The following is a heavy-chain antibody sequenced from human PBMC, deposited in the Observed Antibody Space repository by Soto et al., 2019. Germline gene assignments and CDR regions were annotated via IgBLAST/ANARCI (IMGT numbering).Heavy chain of an antibody. J-gene: IGHJ6*02. V-gene: IGHV4-34*01. CDR1: GGSFSGYY. D-gene: IGHD3-10*01. CDR2: INHSGST. CDR3: ARVPYGYYGSGSSPGYYYGMDV. Sequence: SETLSLTCAVYGGSFSGYYWSWIRQPPGKGLEWIGEINHSGSTNYNPSLKSRVTISVDTSKNQFSLKLSSVTAADTAVYYCARVPYGYYGSGSSPGYYYGMDVWGQGTTVTVSS.